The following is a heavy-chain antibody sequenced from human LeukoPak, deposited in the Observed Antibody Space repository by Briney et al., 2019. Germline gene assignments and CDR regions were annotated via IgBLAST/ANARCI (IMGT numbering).Heavy chain of an antibody. CDR2: IYHSGST. Sequence: SETLSLTCTVSGYSISSGYYWGWIRQPPGKGLEWIGSIYHSGSTYHNPSLKSRVTISVDTSKNQFSLKLSSVTAADTAVYYCARVGGHDYGDRRFDPWGQGTLVTVSS. J-gene: IGHJ5*02. D-gene: IGHD4-17*01. CDR3: ARVGGHDYGDRRFDP. V-gene: IGHV4-38-2*02. CDR1: GYSISSGYY.